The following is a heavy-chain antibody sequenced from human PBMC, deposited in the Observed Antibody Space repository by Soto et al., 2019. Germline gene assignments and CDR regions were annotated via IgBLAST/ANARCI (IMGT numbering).Heavy chain of an antibody. Sequence: GGSLRLPCAASGFTFSSYGMHLVRQAPGKGLEGVAVISYDGSNKYYADSVKGRFTISRDNSKNTLYLQMNSLRAEDTAVYYCAKGPAIVLVPAAMNYYYGMDVWGQGTTVTVSS. D-gene: IGHD2-2*01. V-gene: IGHV3-30*18. CDR2: ISYDGSNK. CDR1: GFTFSSYG. J-gene: IGHJ6*02. CDR3: AKGPAIVLVPAAMNYYYGMDV.